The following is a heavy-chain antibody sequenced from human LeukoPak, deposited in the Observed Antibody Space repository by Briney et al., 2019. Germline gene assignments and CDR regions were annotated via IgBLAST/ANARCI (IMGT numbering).Heavy chain of an antibody. CDR2: IIPILGIA. V-gene: IGHV1-69*04. CDR3: ARDLLYYYDSSGYLFDY. Sequence: SVKVSCKASGGTFSSYAISWVRQAPGQGLEWMGRIIPILGIANYAQKFQGRVTITADKSTSTAYMELSSLRSEDTGVYYCARDLLYYYDSSGYLFDYWGQGTLVTVSS. J-gene: IGHJ4*02. CDR1: GGTFSSYA. D-gene: IGHD3-22*01.